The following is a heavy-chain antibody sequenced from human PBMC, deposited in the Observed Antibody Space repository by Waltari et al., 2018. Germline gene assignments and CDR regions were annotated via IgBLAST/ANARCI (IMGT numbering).Heavy chain of an antibody. V-gene: IGHV3-33*01. J-gene: IGHJ4*02. CDR3: ARGSLYYDFWSGDALDY. Sequence: QVQLVESGGGVVQPGRSLRLSCAASGFTFSSYGMHWVRQAPGKGLEWVAVIWYDGSNKYYADSVKGRLTISRDNSKNTLYLQMNSLRAEDTAVYYCARGSLYYDFWSGDALDYWGQGTLVTVSS. CDR2: IWYDGSNK. D-gene: IGHD3-3*01. CDR1: GFTFSSYG.